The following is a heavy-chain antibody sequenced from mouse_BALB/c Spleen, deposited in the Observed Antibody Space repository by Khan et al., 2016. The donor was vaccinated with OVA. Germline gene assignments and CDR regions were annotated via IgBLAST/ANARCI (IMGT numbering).Heavy chain of an antibody. V-gene: IGHV2-9*02. J-gene: IGHJ1*01. CDR2: IWAGGST. Sequence: VELVESGPAMVAPSQSLSITCTVSGFSLTSYGVHWVRQPPGKGLEWLGVIWAGGSTNYNSALMSRLRISKDNSKSQVFLKMNILQTDDTAMYDCARYYGNYGWYFDVWGAGTTVTVSS. D-gene: IGHD2-1*01. CDR3: ARYYGNYGWYFDV. CDR1: GFSLTSYG.